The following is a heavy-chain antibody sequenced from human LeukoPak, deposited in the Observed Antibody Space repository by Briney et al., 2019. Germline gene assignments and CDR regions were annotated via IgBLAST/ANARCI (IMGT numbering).Heavy chain of an antibody. V-gene: IGHV1-69*06. J-gene: IGHJ4*02. CDR1: GGTFSSYA. CDR3: ASPLAVGYCSGGNCYGN. D-gene: IGHD2-15*01. Sequence: GASVKVSCKASGGTFSSYAISWVRQAPGQGLEWMGGIIPIFGTANYAQKFQGRVTITADKSTSTAYMELSSLRSEDTAVYYCASPLAVGYCSGGNCYGNWGQGTLVTVSS. CDR2: IIPIFGTA.